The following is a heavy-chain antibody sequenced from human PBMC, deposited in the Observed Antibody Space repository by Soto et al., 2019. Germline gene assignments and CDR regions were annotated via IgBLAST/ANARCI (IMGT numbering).Heavy chain of an antibody. CDR1: GFTVSNNY. V-gene: IGHV3-53*01. CDR2: IYGGGST. CDR3: AREAGPLDY. J-gene: IGHJ4*01. Sequence: GSLRLSCAASGFTVSNNYMSWVRQAPGKGLEWVSVIYGGGSTYYADSVKGRFTISRDSSKNTLYLQMNSLSAEDTAVYFCAREAGPLDYWGQGTLVTVSS.